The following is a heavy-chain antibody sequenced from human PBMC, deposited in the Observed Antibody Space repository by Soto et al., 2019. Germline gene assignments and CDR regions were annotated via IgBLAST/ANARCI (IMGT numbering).Heavy chain of an antibody. CDR1: GFTFSLYS. J-gene: IGHJ4*02. CDR2: ITSSSSYI. D-gene: IGHD3-22*01. CDR3: VRARSTDSRPDY. V-gene: IGHV3-21*01. Sequence: WGSLRLSCAASGFTFSLYSMIWVRQAPGKGLEWVASITSSSSYIYYEDSLKGRFTISRDNAKNSLFLQLDSLRAEDTAVYFCVRARSTDSRPDYWGQGTLVTVSS.